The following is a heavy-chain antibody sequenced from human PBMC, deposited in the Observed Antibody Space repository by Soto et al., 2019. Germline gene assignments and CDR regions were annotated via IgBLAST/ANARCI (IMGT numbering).Heavy chain of an antibody. CDR3: ARGRGGVDY. Sequence: QVQLQESGPGLVKPSGTLSLTCAVSGGSISSSNWWSWVRQPPGKGLEWIGEIYHSGSTNYKPSLKSPVNLSVDKSEIKFTLKLSSVTAADSAVYYCARGRGGVDYWGQGTLVTVSS. V-gene: IGHV4-4*02. J-gene: IGHJ4*02. CDR1: GGSISSSNW. CDR2: IYHSGST. D-gene: IGHD3-10*01.